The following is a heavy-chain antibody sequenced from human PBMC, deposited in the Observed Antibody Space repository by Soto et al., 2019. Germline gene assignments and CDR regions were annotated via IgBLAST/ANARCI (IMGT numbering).Heavy chain of an antibody. Sequence: VQLVESGGGLVQPGGSLRLSCAASGFTFSSYAFHWVRQAPGKGLEWVAILSDDGSNKYYAGSVKGRFTISRDNSKNTLYLQMNSLRVEDTAVYYCARHLSHLKYGWFDPWGQGTLVTVSS. J-gene: IGHJ5*02. CDR2: LSDDGSNK. V-gene: IGHV3-30-3*01. CDR3: ARHLSHLKYGWFDP. CDR1: GFTFSSYA. D-gene: IGHD3-3*02.